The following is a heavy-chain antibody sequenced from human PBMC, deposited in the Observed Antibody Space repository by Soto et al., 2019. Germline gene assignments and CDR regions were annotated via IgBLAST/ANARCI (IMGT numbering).Heavy chain of an antibody. V-gene: IGHV1-18*04. Sequence: GASVKVSCKASGYTFTSYGISWVRQAPGQGLEWMGWISAYNGNTNYAQKLQGRVTMTTDTSTSTAYMELRSLRSDDTAVYYCARDDIVVVAAATLAVPYYYGMDVWGQGTTVTVSS. CDR2: ISAYNGNT. D-gene: IGHD2-2*01. J-gene: IGHJ6*02. CDR3: ARDDIVVVAAATLAVPYYYGMDV. CDR1: GYTFTSYG.